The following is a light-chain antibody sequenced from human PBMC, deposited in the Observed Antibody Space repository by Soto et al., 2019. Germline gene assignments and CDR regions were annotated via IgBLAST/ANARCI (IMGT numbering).Light chain of an antibody. CDR1: SSVVGKYDL. V-gene: IGLV2-23*02. Sequence: QSALTRPASVSGSPGQSITISCAGTSSVVGKYDLVSWYQQHPGKAPKLIIYEVTKRPSGVSNRFSGSKSGNAASPTISGLQTEDEADYYCCSYGLIRPYVFGPGTKVTVL. CDR2: EVT. CDR3: CSYGLIRPYV. J-gene: IGLJ1*01.